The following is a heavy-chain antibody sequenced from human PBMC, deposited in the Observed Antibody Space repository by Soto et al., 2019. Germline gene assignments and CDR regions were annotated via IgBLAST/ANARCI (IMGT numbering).Heavy chain of an antibody. V-gene: IGHV1-18*01. CDR3: AREGPPSLN. Sequence: QVQLVQSGAEVKKPGASVKVSCKASGYSFTSYDISWVRQAPGQGLEWMGWIRAYNGNTNYPQKLRGRVTMTTDTSTSTVYLVLRSLRSDDTAVYYCAREGPPSLNWGQGILVTVSS. CDR1: GYSFTSYD. CDR2: IRAYNGNT. J-gene: IGHJ4*02. D-gene: IGHD2-2*01.